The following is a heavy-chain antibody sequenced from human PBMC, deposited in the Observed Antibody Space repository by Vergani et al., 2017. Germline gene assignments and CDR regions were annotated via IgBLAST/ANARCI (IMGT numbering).Heavy chain of an antibody. Sequence: QVQLVESGGGVVQPGRSLRLSCAASGFTFSSYGMHWVRQAPGKGLEWVAVIWYDGSNKYYADSVKGRFTISRDNSKNTLYLQMNSLRAEDTAVYYCASAYEVDPYYFDYWGQGTLVTVSS. J-gene: IGHJ4*02. CDR1: GFTFSSYG. CDR3: ASAYEVDPYYFDY. D-gene: IGHD2-2*01. V-gene: IGHV3-33*01. CDR2: IWYDGSNK.